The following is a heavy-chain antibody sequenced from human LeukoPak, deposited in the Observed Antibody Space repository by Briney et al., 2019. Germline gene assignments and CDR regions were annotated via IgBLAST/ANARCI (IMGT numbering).Heavy chain of an antibody. V-gene: IGHV1-69*01. J-gene: IGHJ4*02. Sequence: SVKVSRKASGGTFSSYAISWVRQAPGQGLEWMGGIIPIFGTANYAQKFQGRVTITADESTSTAYMELSSLRSEDTAVYYCARGICGSTNCRVFDHWGQGTLVTVSS. CDR2: IIPIFGTA. CDR1: GGTFSSYA. CDR3: ARGICGSTNCRVFDH. D-gene: IGHD2-2*01.